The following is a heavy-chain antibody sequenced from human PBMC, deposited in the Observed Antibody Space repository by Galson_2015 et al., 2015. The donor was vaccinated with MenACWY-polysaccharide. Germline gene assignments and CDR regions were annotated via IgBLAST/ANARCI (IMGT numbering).Heavy chain of an antibody. CDR3: ARDGGYSSSF. Sequence: ETLSLTCTVSGGSVSSGSYYWSWIRQPPGKGLEWIGSIYYSGSTYYNPSLKSRVTISVDTSKNQFSLKLSSVTAADTAVYYCARDGGYSSSFWGQGTLVTVSS. CDR1: GGSVSSGSYY. D-gene: IGHD6-13*01. V-gene: IGHV4-39*07. CDR2: IYYSGST. J-gene: IGHJ4*02.